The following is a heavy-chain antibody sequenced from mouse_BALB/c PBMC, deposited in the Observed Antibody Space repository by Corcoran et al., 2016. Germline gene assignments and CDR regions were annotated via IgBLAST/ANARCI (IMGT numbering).Heavy chain of an antibody. CDR2: SDPANGYT. V-gene: IGHV14-3*02. CDR3: ANGDCYFDV. J-gene: IGHJ1*01. Sequence: EVQLQQSGAELVKLGASVMLSCTASGFYIKDTYMHWAKQRPEQGLEWIGRSDPANGYTKYDPKFQGKATITEDTSSNTAYLQLSSLTSEDTAVYYGANGDCYFDVWGAGTTVTVSS. CDR1: GFYIKDTY.